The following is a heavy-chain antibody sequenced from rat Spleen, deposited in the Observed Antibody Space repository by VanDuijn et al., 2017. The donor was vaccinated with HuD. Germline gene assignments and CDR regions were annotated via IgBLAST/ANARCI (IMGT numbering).Heavy chain of an antibody. CDR1: GFTFSDYG. CDR2: ITNTGGST. CDR3: TRANYDVMDA. D-gene: IGHD3-4*01. V-gene: IGHV5-31*01. Sequence: EVQLVESGGGLVQPGRSLKLSCAASGFTFSDYGVAWVRQAPGKGLEWVPSITNTGGSTYYPDSVKGRFTISRDNAKSTLYLQMNSLRSEDTATYYCTRANYDVMDAWGQGASVTVSS. J-gene: IGHJ4*01.